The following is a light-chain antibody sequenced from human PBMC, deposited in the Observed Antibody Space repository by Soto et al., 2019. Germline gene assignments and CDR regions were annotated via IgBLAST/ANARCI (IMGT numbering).Light chain of an antibody. CDR2: GAS. CDR1: QNIDNF. V-gene: IGKV1-39*01. Sequence: DIQMTQSPSSLSAAVGDRVTITCRASQNIDNFLNWYEQKPGKAPKLLIYGASTLQSGVPLRFSGSGSGTDFTITISSLQPEDFATYYCQQTYLLPSSFGKGPRLDIK. J-gene: IGKJ5*01. CDR3: QQTYLLPSS.